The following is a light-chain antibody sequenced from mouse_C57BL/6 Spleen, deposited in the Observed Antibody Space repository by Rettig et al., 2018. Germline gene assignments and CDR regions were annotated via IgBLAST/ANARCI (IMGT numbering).Light chain of an antibody. J-gene: IGKJ2*01. Sequence: DIKMTQSPSSMYASLVERVTITCKASQDINSYLSWFQQKPGKSPKTLIYRANRLVDGVPSRFSGSGSGQDYSLTISSLEYEDMGIYYCLQYDEFPYTFGG. CDR1: QDINSY. V-gene: IGKV14-111*01. CDR2: RAN. CDR3: LQYDEFPYT.